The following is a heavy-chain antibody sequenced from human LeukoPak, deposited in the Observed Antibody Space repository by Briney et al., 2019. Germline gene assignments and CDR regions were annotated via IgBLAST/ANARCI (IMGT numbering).Heavy chain of an antibody. D-gene: IGHD6-19*01. Sequence: GGSLRLSCAASGFTFSSYWMSWVRQAPGKGLEWVSGISWNSGSIGYADSVKGRFTISRDNAKNSLYLQMNSLRAEDTALYYCAKDISIAVAGNPDYWGQGTLVTVSS. V-gene: IGHV3-9*01. J-gene: IGHJ4*02. CDR2: ISWNSGSI. CDR3: AKDISIAVAGNPDY. CDR1: GFTFSSYW.